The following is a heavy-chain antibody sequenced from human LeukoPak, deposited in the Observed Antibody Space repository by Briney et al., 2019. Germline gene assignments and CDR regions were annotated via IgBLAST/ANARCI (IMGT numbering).Heavy chain of an antibody. J-gene: IGHJ6*02. V-gene: IGHV3-73*01. Sequence: PGGSLKLSCAASGFTFSGSAMHWVRQAPGKGLEWVGRIRSEANSYATAYGESVKGRLTFSRDDSKNTAYLQMDSLQTEDTAVYYCAGANLDYYGMDVWGQGTTVTVSS. D-gene: IGHD4/OR15-4a*01. CDR2: IRSEANSYAT. CDR1: GFTFSGSA. CDR3: AGANLDYYGMDV.